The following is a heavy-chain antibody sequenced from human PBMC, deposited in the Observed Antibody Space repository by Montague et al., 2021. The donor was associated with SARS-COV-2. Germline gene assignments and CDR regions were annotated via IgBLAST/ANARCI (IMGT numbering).Heavy chain of an antibody. CDR2: IYSGGSST. V-gene: IGHV3-23*03. D-gene: IGHD3-22*01. CDR3: AKKVFPYDSSGYLFDY. J-gene: IGHJ4*02. CDR1: GFTFSSYA. Sequence: SLRLSCAASGFTFSSYAMSWVRQAPGKGLEWVSVIYSGGSSTYYADSVKGRFTISRDNSKNTLYLQMNSLSAEDTAVYYCAKKVFPYDSSGYLFDYWGQGTLVTVSS.